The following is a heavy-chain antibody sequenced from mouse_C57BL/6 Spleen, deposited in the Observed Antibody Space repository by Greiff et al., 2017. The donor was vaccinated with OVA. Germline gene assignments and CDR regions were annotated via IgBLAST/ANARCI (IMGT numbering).Heavy chain of an antibody. CDR1: GFTFSDYG. CDR2: ISSGSSTI. D-gene: IGHD1-1*01. CDR3: ARPHYYGSSYVDY. Sequence: EVMLVESGGGLVKPGGSLKLSCAASGFTFSDYGMHWVRQAPEKGLEWVAYISSGSSTIYYADTVKGRFTISRDNAKNTLFLQMTSLRAEDTAMYYCARPHYYGSSYVDYWGKGTTLTVSS. J-gene: IGHJ2*01. V-gene: IGHV5-17*01.